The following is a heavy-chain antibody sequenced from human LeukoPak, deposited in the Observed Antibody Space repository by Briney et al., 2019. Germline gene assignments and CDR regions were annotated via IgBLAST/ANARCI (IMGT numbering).Heavy chain of an antibody. V-gene: IGHV1-24*01. CDR3: ATASGIVGARGFDY. Sequence: ASVKVSCKASGYTFTSYDTNWVRQAPGKGLEWMGGFDPEDGETIYAQKFQGRVTMTEDTSTDTAYMELSSLRSEDTAVYYCATASGIVGARGFDYWGQGTLVTVFS. D-gene: IGHD1-26*01. CDR2: FDPEDGET. CDR1: GYTFTSYD. J-gene: IGHJ4*02.